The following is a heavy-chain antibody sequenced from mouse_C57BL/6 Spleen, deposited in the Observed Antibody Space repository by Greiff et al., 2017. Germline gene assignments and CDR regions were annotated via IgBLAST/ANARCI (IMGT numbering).Heavy chain of an antibody. Sequence: QVQLQQSGPELVKPGASVKLSCKASGYTFTSYWTHWVKQRPGRGLEWIGRIDPNSGGTKYNEKFKSKATLTVDKPSSTAYMQLSSLTSEDSAVYYCAREEVFTTVVDYWGQGTTLTVSS. CDR3: AREEVFTTVVDY. V-gene: IGHV1-72*01. CDR2: IDPNSGGT. J-gene: IGHJ2*01. CDR1: GYTFTSYW. D-gene: IGHD1-1*01.